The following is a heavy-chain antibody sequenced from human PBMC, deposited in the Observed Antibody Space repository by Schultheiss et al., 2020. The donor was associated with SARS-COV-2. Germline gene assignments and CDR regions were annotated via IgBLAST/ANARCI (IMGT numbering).Heavy chain of an antibody. V-gene: IGHV3-30-3*01. J-gene: IGHJ3*02. D-gene: IGHD4-23*01. CDR3: WCGNSYAFDI. Sequence: GGSLRLSCAASGFTFSSYAMHWVRQAPGKGLEWVAVISYDGSNKYYADSVKGRFTISRDNSKNTLYLQMNSLRAEDTAVYYVWCGNSYAFDIWGQGTMVTVSS. CDR2: ISYDGSNK. CDR1: GFTFSSYA.